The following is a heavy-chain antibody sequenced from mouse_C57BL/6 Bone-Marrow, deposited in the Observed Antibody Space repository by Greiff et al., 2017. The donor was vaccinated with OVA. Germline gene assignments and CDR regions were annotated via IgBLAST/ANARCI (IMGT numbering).Heavy chain of an antibody. CDR2: INPNNGGT. D-gene: IGHD2-4*01. V-gene: IGHV1-18*01. CDR3: ATRPYDYDKGFDY. Sequence: VQLQQSGPELVKPGASVKIPCKASGYTFTDYNMDWVKQSHGKSLEWIGDINPNNGGTIYNQKFKGKATLTVDKSSSTAYMELRSLTSEDTAVYYCATRPYDYDKGFDYWGQGTTLTVSS. J-gene: IGHJ2*01. CDR1: GYTFTDYN.